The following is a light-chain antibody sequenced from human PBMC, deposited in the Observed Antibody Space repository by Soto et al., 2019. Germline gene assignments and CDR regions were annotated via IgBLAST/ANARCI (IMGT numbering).Light chain of an antibody. CDR1: SPNIGAGYD. V-gene: IGLV1-40*01. Sequence: QSVLTQPPSVSGAPGQRVTISCTGNSPNIGAGYDVHWYQQLPGTAPKLLIYANNYRPSGVPYRISGSKSGASASLAITGMHHDNEASDYCQSYYTNLSGSVVFGGGAKLTVL. CDR2: ANN. CDR3: QSYYTNLSGSVV. J-gene: IGLJ2*01.